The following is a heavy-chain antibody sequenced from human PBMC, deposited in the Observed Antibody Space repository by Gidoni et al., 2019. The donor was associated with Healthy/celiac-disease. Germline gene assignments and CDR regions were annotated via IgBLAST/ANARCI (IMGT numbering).Heavy chain of an antibody. CDR1: GGSIRSGGYY. V-gene: IGHV4-31*03. Sequence: QVQLQESGPGLVKPSQTLSLPCTVSGGSIRSGGYYWSWIRQHPGKGLEWIGYIYYSGSTYYNPSLKSRVTISVDTSKNQFSLKLSSVTAADTAVYYCAREVRYCSGGSCYSLWGQGTLVTVSS. D-gene: IGHD2-15*01. J-gene: IGHJ4*02. CDR3: AREVRYCSGGSCYSL. CDR2: IYYSGST.